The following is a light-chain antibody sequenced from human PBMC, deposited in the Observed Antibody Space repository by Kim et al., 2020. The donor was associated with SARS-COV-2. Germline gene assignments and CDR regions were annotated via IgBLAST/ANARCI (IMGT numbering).Light chain of an antibody. Sequence: DIQMTQSPSSLSASVGDRVTITCRTTQSISSHLNWYQQKPGRAPKLLISAASTLQGGVPSRFSGSGSETDFTLTISSLQPDDFVTYFCQQSYITPFTFGPGTKVAIK. CDR3: QQSYITPFT. CDR1: QSISSH. CDR2: AAS. J-gene: IGKJ3*01. V-gene: IGKV1-39*01.